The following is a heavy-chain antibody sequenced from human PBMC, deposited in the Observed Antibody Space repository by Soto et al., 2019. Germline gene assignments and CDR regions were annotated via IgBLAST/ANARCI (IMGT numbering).Heavy chain of an antibody. CDR3: ARGSYYYDSSGYVDDAFDI. CDR2: MNPNSGNT. V-gene: IGHV1-8*01. CDR1: GYTFTSYD. D-gene: IGHD3-22*01. J-gene: IGHJ3*02. Sequence: ASVKVSCKASGYTFTSYDINWVRQATGQGLEWMGWMNPNSGNTGYAQKFQGRVTMTRNTSISTAYMELSSLRSEDTAVYYCARGSYYYDSSGYVDDAFDIWGQGTMVTVSS.